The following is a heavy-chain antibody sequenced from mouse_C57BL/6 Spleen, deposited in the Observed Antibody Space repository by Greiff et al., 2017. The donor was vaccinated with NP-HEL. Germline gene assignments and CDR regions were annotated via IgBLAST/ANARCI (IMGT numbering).Heavy chain of an antibody. CDR2: INPNNGGT. D-gene: IGHD1-1*01. CDR3: ARFRNYYGSSYGDY. Sequence: EVQLQQSGPELVKPGASVKIPCKASGYTFTDYNMDWVKQSHGKSLEWIGDINPNNGGTIYNQKFKGKATLTVDKSSSTAYMELRSLTSEDTAVYYCARFRNYYGSSYGDYWGQGTTLTVSS. V-gene: IGHV1-18*01. CDR1: GYTFTDYN. J-gene: IGHJ2*01.